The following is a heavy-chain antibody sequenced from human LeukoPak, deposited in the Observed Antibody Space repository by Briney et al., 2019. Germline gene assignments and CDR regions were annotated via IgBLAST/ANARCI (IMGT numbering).Heavy chain of an antibody. Sequence: GGSLRLSCAASGFIFNNAWMSWVRQAPGMGREWVGRIKSKTSGGTTDYAAPVEGRFTISRDDSKSTLSLQMNCLRTEDIAFYYCTTYMSARPDNFGFWGQGTLVTVSS. V-gene: IGHV3-15*01. CDR3: TTYMSARPDNFGF. J-gene: IGHJ4*02. D-gene: IGHD6-6*01. CDR2: IKSKTSGGTT. CDR1: GFIFNNAW.